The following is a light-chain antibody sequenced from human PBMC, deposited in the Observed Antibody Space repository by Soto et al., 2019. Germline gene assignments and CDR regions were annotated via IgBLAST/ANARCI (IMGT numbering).Light chain of an antibody. Sequence: QSALTQPASVSGSPGQSITISCTGTSNDFVSWYQQHPGKAPKFIIYDVSNRPSGVSNRFSGSKSGNTASLTISGLQAEDEADYYCSSYTSTSTPVFSGGTKLTVL. CDR3: SSYTSTSTPV. J-gene: IGLJ2*01. CDR1: SNDF. CDR2: DVS. V-gene: IGLV2-14*01.